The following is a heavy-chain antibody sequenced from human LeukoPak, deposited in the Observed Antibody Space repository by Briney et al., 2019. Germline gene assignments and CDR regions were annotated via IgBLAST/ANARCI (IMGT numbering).Heavy chain of an antibody. Sequence: SETLSLTCTVSGGSIGSDYWTRIRQPPGKGLEYIGYIYYTGGTNYNPSLKSRVTISVDTSKNQFSPKLSSVTAADTAVYFCAKYGNSGWVIDNWGQGTLVTVSS. D-gene: IGHD6-19*01. CDR3: AKYGNSGWVIDN. J-gene: IGHJ4*02. V-gene: IGHV4-59*08. CDR1: GGSIGSDY. CDR2: IYYTGGT.